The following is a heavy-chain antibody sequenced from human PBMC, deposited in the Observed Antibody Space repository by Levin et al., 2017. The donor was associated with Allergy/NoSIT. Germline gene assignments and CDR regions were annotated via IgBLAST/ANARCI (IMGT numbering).Heavy chain of an antibody. CDR1: GFTFSTYT. J-gene: IGHJ4*02. CDR3: ARDGATTKVLDDH. V-gene: IGHV3-21*01. D-gene: IGHD4-11*01. Sequence: GESLKISCAASGFTFSTYTMNWVRQAPGEGLEWVSSISSTTSYIYYADSVKGRFTISRDNAKNSLYLQMNSLRAEDTAVYYCARDGATTKVLDDHWGQGTLVTVSS. CDR2: ISSTTSYI.